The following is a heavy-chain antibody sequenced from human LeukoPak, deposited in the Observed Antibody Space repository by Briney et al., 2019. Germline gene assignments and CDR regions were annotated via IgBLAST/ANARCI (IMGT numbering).Heavy chain of an antibody. CDR2: ISDSGSST. CDR1: GLTLSIYA. Sequence: GGSLRLSSAASGLTLSIYAMSCVRQAPGKGLEGGSAISDSGSSTHYADSVKGRFTIYTDNSKNTLYLQMNSLRPEDTAGYYCAGKSPGWSMAFDHWGQGTLVTVSS. J-gene: IGHJ4*02. D-gene: IGHD2-8*01. V-gene: IGHV3-23*01. CDR3: AGKSPGWSMAFDH.